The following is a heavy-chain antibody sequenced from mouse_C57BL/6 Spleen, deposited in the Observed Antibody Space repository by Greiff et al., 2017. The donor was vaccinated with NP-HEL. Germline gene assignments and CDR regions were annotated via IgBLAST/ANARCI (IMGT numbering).Heavy chain of an antibody. CDR2: IWRGGST. D-gene: IGHD2-4*01. J-gene: IGHJ4*01. Sequence: VMLVESGPGLVQPSQSLSITCTVSGFSLTSYGVHWVRQSPGKGLEWLGVIWRGGSTDYNAAFMSRLSITKDNSKSQVFFKMSSLQAEDTAIYYCAKEDYDRGMEYWGQGTSVTVSS. CDR1: GFSLTSYG. V-gene: IGHV2-5*01. CDR3: AKEDYDRGMEY.